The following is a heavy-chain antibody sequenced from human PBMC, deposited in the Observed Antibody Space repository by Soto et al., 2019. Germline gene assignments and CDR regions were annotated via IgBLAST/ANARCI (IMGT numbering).Heavy chain of an antibody. D-gene: IGHD6-19*01. J-gene: IGHJ6*02. CDR1: GFTFSSYG. Sequence: PGGSVRLSCATSGFTFSSYGMHWVRQAPGKGLEWVAVIWYDGSNKYYADSVKGRFTISRDNSKNTLYLQMNSLRAEDTAVYYCARGSSGWDLYYYYGMDVWGQGTTVTVSS. V-gene: IGHV3-33*01. CDR3: ARGSSGWDLYYYYGMDV. CDR2: IWYDGSNK.